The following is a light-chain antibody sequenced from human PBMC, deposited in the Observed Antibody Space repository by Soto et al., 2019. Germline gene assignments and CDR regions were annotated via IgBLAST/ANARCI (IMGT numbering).Light chain of an antibody. CDR2: GAS. Sequence: ETVMTQSPATLSVSPGEGATLSCRATESINQNLAWYQQKPGQAPRLLIHGASYRAAGIPDRFSGRGSGTEFTLAISRLQSEDFAVYYCQQYNTWPLTFGRGTKADIK. CDR1: ESINQN. J-gene: IGKJ4*01. V-gene: IGKV3-15*01. CDR3: QQYNTWPLT.